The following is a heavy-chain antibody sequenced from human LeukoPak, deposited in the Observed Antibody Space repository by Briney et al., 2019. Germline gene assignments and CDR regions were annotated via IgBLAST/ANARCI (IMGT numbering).Heavy chain of an antibody. J-gene: IGHJ5*01. Sequence: GGSLRLSCAASGFTFSSYSMNWVRQAPGKGLEWVSYISSSSSTIYYADSVKGRFTISRDNAKNSVYLQMNSLRAEDTAVYYCARGRYSSRWFDYWSQGSLVTVSS. CDR3: ARGRYSSRWFDY. CDR1: GFTFSSYS. V-gene: IGHV3-48*04. D-gene: IGHD6-13*01. CDR2: ISSSSSTI.